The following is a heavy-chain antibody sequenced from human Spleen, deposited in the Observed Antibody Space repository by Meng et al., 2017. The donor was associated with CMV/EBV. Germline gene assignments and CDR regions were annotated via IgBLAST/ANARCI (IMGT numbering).Heavy chain of an antibody. CDR1: GFTFSSYS. D-gene: IGHD1-26*01. CDR2: ISSSSYI. J-gene: IGHJ4*02. Sequence: VSCEASGFTFSSYSMNWVRQAPGKGLEWVSSISSSSYIYYADSVKGRFTISRDNAKNSLYLQMNSLRAEDTAVYYCAREGWELNFDYWGQGTLVTVSS. V-gene: IGHV3-21*01. CDR3: AREGWELNFDY.